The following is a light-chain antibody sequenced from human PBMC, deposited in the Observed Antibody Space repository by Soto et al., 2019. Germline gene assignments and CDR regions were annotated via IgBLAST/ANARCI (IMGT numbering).Light chain of an antibody. Sequence: QSVLTQPASVSGSPGQSITISCTGTSSDVGGYNFVSWYQHHPGKAPKLMIYDVSNRPSGVSNRFSGSKSGNTASLTISGLQADDEAYYYCSSYTSSSTYVFGTGTKV. CDR3: SSYTSSSTYV. J-gene: IGLJ1*01. CDR2: DVS. CDR1: SSDVGGYNF. V-gene: IGLV2-14*03.